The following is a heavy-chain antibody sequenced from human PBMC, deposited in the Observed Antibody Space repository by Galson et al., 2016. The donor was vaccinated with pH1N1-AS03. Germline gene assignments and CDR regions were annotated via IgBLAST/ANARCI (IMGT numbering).Heavy chain of an antibody. Sequence: TLSPTCSVSGASVSHYASYWGWIRQAPGKGLEWIATVSARGTTYHNPSLDSRLTISLDTSKNHFSLTLTSVTAADTAMYYCARDRRDCSGGSCSQDGWFDPWGQGTLVVVSS. D-gene: IGHD2-15*01. CDR3: ARDRRDCSGGSCSQDGWFDP. J-gene: IGHJ5*02. CDR2: VSARGTT. CDR1: GASVSHYASY. V-gene: IGHV4-39*07.